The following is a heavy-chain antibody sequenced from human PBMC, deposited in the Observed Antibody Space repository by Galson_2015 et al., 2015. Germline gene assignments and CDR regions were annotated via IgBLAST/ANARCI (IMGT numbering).Heavy chain of an antibody. V-gene: IGHV3-23*01. Sequence: SLRLSCAVSGFTFSSSAMTWVRQAPGKGLEWVSVITGSGGATFYAGSVKGRFTIPRDISKNTLYLQMNNLRAEDTALYYCANLGGAKVSARGPQVDYWGQGTLVTVSS. D-gene: IGHD2-8*01. CDR3: ANLGGAKVSARGPQVDY. CDR2: ITGSGGAT. CDR1: GFTFSSSA. J-gene: IGHJ4*02.